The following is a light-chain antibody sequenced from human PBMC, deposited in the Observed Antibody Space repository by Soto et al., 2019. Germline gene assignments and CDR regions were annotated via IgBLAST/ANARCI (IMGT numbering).Light chain of an antibody. CDR2: GAS. CDR1: QSVSSN. J-gene: IGKJ1*01. V-gene: IGKV3-15*01. Sequence: EIVMTQSPATLSVSPGERATLSCRASQSVSSNLAWYQQKPGQAPRHLIYGASTRATGIPARFSGSGSGTEFILTISSLQSEDFAFYYCQQYNNFWTFGQGTKVEIK. CDR3: QQYNNFWT.